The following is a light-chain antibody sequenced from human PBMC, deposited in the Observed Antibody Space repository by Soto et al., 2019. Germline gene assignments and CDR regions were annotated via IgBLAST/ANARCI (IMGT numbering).Light chain of an antibody. V-gene: IGLV2-14*01. CDR3: SSYTGITNLHV. CDR1: SSDVGGYNS. CDR2: EVS. J-gene: IGLJ1*01. Sequence: QSALTQPVSVAGSPVQSITISCTGTSSDVGGYNSVSWYQQHPGEAPKLLIYEVSLRPSEVSNRFSGAKSGDTASLTISGVQAEDEADYYCSSYTGITNLHVVGPGTKVTVL.